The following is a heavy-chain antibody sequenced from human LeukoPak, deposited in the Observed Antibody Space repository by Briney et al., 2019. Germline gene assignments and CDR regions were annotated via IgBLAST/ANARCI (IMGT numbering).Heavy chain of an antibody. J-gene: IGHJ4*02. CDR2: INPKNGGT. CDR3: ARDGYGGNSFDY. CDR1: GYTFPGHH. V-gene: IGHV1-2*02. D-gene: IGHD4-23*01. Sequence: ASVKVSCKASGYTFPGHHIHCVRQAPGQGLEWMGWINPKNGGTNYAQKFQGRVTMTRDTSINTAFMELSRLNSDDTAVYFCARDGYGGNSFDYWGQGTLVTVSS.